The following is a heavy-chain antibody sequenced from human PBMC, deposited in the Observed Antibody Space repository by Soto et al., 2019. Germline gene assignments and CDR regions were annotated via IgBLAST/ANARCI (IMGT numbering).Heavy chain of an antibody. CDR1: GGSLSGYY. D-gene: IGHD1-26*01. V-gene: IGHV4-34*01. CDR3: ARHHVRGRTIAGAAEF. J-gene: IGHJ4*02. Sequence: QVQLQQWGAGLLKPSETLSLTCAVYGGSLSGYYWSWIRQPPGKALEWIGEINYSGNTNYNPSLKSRDTISVDTSKNPLFLSLSSVTAADTAMYYCARHHVRGRTIAGAAEFWGQGTLVTVSS. CDR2: INYSGNT.